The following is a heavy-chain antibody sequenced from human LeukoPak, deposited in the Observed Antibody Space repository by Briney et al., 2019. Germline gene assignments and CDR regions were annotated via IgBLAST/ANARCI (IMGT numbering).Heavy chain of an antibody. CDR2: IRYDGSNK. CDR3: AKDARDCSGGSCYPDAFDI. CDR1: GFTFSSYG. D-gene: IGHD2-15*01. V-gene: IGHV3-30*02. J-gene: IGHJ3*02. Sequence: GGSLRLSCAASGFTFSSYGMHWVRQAPGKGLEWVAFIRYDGSNKYYADSVKGRFTISRDNSKNTLYLQMNSLRAEDTAVYYCAKDARDCSGGSCYPDAFDIWGQGTMDTVSS.